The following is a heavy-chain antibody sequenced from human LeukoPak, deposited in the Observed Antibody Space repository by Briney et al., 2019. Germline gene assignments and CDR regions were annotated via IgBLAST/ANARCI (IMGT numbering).Heavy chain of an antibody. D-gene: IGHD6-19*01. CDR3: ARHTGVAGYYYYGMDV. Sequence: SETLSLTCTVSGGSISSYYWSWIRQPPGKGLEWIGYIYYSGSTKYNPSLKSRVTISVDTSKNQFSLKLSSVTAADTAVYYCARHTGVAGYYYYGMDVWGQGTTVTVSS. J-gene: IGHJ6*02. CDR2: IYYSGST. V-gene: IGHV4-59*08. CDR1: GGSISSYY.